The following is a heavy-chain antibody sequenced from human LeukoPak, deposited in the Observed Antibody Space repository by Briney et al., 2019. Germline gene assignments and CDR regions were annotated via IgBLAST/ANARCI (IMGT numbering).Heavy chain of an antibody. V-gene: IGHV3-53*01. Sequence: GGSLRLSCAASGFTVSSNYMSWVRQAPGKGLEWVSVIYSGGSTYYADSVKGRFTISRDNSKNTLYLQMNSLRAEDTAVYYCARGLNCGGDCYFYDYWGQGTLVTVSS. CDR1: GFTVSSNY. CDR2: IYSGGST. J-gene: IGHJ4*02. CDR3: ARGLNCGGDCYFYDY. D-gene: IGHD2-21*02.